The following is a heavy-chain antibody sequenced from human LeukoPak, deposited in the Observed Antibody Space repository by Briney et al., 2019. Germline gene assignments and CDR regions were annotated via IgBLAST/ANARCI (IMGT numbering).Heavy chain of an antibody. CDR1: GFSFSNSW. V-gene: IGHV3-7*01. D-gene: IGHD1/OR15-1a*01. J-gene: IGHJ4*02. Sequence: PGGSLRLSCAATGFSFSNSWMTWVRQAPGKGPEWLANINQDGSTKNYVDAVEGRFTISRDNAKNSLYLQMNSLRDEDTAVYYCTRDFAFQQFDYWGQGTLVTVSS. CDR3: TRDFAFQQFDY. CDR2: INQDGSTK.